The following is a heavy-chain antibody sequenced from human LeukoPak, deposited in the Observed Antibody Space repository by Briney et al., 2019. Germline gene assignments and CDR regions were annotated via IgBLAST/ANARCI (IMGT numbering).Heavy chain of an antibody. D-gene: IGHD5-12*01. Sequence: SQTLSLTCAISGDSVSSNSAAWNWIRQSPSRGLEWLGRTYYRSKWYDDYAVSVKSRITINPDTSKNQFSLQLNSVTPEDTAVYYCARDLTHYSTRYRGYVFDYWGQGTLVTVSS. J-gene: IGHJ4*02. CDR2: TYYRSKWYD. CDR3: ARDLTHYSTRYRGYVFDY. CDR1: GDSVSSNSAA. V-gene: IGHV6-1*01.